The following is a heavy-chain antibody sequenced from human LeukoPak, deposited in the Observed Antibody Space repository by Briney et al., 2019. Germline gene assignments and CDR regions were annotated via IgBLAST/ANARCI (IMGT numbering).Heavy chain of an antibody. V-gene: IGHV4-38-2*02. CDR1: GYSISRGYS. Sequence: SETLSLTCTVSGYSISRGYSWGWIRQPPGKGLEWIGNIYHSGSTNYNPSLKSRVTISVDTSKNQFSLKLSSVTAADTAVYYCARLRDGYNFNYYYYMDVWGKGTTVTISS. CDR3: ARLRDGYNFNYYYYMDV. CDR2: IYHSGST. J-gene: IGHJ6*03. D-gene: IGHD5-24*01.